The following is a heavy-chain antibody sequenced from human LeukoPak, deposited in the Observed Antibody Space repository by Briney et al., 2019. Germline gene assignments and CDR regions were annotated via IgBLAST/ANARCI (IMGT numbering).Heavy chain of an antibody. Sequence: SVKVSCKASGGTFTSYAISWVRQAPGQGLEWMGGIIPIFGTANYAQKFQGRVTITADKSTSTAYMELSSLRSEDTAVYYCASEGLHYGMDVWGKGTTVTVSS. D-gene: IGHD3/OR15-3a*01. V-gene: IGHV1-69*06. CDR1: GGTFTSYA. J-gene: IGHJ6*04. CDR3: ASEGLHYGMDV. CDR2: IIPIFGTA.